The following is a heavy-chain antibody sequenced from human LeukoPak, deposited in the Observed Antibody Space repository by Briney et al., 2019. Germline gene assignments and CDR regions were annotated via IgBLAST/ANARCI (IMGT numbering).Heavy chain of an antibody. V-gene: IGHV2-5*02. CDR3: ALRTYGPFHY. D-gene: IGHD2-8*01. CDR1: GFSLSSEGVA. J-gene: IGHJ4*02. CDR2: IFWDGNQ. Sequence: SGPTLVNPTQTLTLTCTISGFSLSSEGVAVGWIRQPPGKALECLALIFWDGNQHYSPSLKNRLTLTRDTSKNQVVLTMANMDPVDTATYYCALRTYGPFHYWGQGTLVTVSS.